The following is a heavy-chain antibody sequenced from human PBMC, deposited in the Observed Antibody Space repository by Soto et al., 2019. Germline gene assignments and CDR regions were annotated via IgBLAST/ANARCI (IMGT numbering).Heavy chain of an antibody. Sequence: PSETLSLTCTVSGGSISSYYWSWIRQPPGKGLEWIGYIYYSGSTNYNPSLKSRVTISVDKSKNQFSLKLSSVTAADTAVYYCIGSAAGSSLDYWGQGTLVTVSS. CDR1: GGSISSYY. CDR2: IYYSGST. V-gene: IGHV4-59*12. D-gene: IGHD6-13*01. J-gene: IGHJ4*02. CDR3: IGSAAGSSLDY.